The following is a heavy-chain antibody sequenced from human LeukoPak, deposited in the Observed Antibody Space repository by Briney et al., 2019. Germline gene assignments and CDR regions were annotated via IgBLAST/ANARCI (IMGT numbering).Heavy chain of an antibody. J-gene: IGHJ6*03. CDR1: GYSLSTFD. Sequence: ASVRVSCKASGYSLSTFDINWVRQAPGQGLEWMGWLSPNTGKTGYAQKFQDRVTITGNSSISTVDMELSSLTSDDTAVYYCARGPLTGEHYHYYMDVWGKGTTVTVSS. CDR3: ARGPLTGEHYHYYMDV. V-gene: IGHV1-8*03. D-gene: IGHD7-27*01. CDR2: LSPNTGKT.